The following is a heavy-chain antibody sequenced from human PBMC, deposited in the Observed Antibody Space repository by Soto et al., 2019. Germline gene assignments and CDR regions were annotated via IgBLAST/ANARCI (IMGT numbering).Heavy chain of an antibody. CDR2: ISAYSGKT. Sequence: GASVKVFCTASCYAFVSYGISGVRQAPGPGLEWIGWISAYSGKTDSAQRLQDRVTLTRDTSTNTAYMELRSLRSDDTAVYYGARNPSGSSLDSWGQGALVTVSS. CDR1: CYAFVSYG. V-gene: IGHV1-18*04. D-gene: IGHD1-26*01. CDR3: ARNPSGSSLDS. J-gene: IGHJ4*02.